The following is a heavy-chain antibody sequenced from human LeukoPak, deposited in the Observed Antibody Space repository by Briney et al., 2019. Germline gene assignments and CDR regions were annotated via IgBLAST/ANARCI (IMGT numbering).Heavy chain of an antibody. V-gene: IGHV4-34*01. CDR1: GGSFSGYY. CDR3: ARHPGHYYGSGSYSTFAFDI. D-gene: IGHD3-10*01. J-gene: IGHJ3*02. Sequence: SETLSLTYTVYGGSFSGYYWSWIRQPPGKGLEWIGEINHSGSTNYNPSLKSRVTISVDTSKNQFSLKLSSVTAADTAVYYCARHPGHYYGSGSYSTFAFDIWGQGTMVTVSS. CDR2: INHSGST.